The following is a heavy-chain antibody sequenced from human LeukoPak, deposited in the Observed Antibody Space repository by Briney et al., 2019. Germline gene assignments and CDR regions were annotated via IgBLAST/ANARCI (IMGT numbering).Heavy chain of an antibody. CDR3: ARDYSSGWYAFDY. CDR1: GYTFTSYG. D-gene: IGHD6-19*01. V-gene: IGHV1-18*01. Sequence: GASVKVSCKASGYTFTSYGISWVQQAPGQGLEWMGWISAYSGNTNYAQKLQGRVTMTTDTSTSTAYMELRSLRSDDTAFYYCARDYSSGWYAFDYWGQGTLVTVSS. J-gene: IGHJ4*02. CDR2: ISAYSGNT.